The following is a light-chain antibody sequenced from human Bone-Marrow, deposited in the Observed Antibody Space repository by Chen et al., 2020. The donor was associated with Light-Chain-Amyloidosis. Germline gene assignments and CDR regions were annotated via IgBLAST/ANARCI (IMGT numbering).Light chain of an antibody. CDR3: QSADSSGTYEVI. J-gene: IGLJ2*01. Sequence: SYELPQPPSVAVSPGQTARLTCSGDDLPTKYAYWYQQKPGQAPVLVIHRDTERPSGISERFSGSSSGTTATLTISGVQAADEADYHCQSADSSGTYEVIFGGGTKLTVL. V-gene: IGLV3-25*03. CDR2: RDT. CDR1: DLPTKY.